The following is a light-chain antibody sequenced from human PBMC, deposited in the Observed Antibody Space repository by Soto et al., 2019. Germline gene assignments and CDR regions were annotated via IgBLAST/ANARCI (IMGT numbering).Light chain of an antibody. CDR2: DAS. V-gene: IGKV3-11*01. J-gene: IGKJ4*01. CDR3: QQRSNWPLLT. Sequence: EIVLTQSPATLSLSPGERATLSCRASQSVSSYLAWYQQKPGQAPRLLIYDASNSATGILARFIGSGSGTDFTLTISSLEPEDFAVYYCQQRSNWPLLTFGGGTKVEIK. CDR1: QSVSSY.